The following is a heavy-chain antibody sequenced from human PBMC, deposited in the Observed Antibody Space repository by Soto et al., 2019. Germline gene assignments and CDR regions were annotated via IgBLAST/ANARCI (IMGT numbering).Heavy chain of an antibody. CDR3: ARGKGGGRYLDY. J-gene: IGHJ4*02. CDR1: GYTFTSYD. D-gene: IGHD1-26*01. CDR2: MNPNSGNT. Sequence: QVQLVQSGAEVKKPGASVKVSCKTSGYTFTSYDINWVRQATGQGLEWMGWMNPNSGNTGYAQKFQGRVTMTRNTSIRTARMALSSLKSEDTAVYYCARGKGGGRYLDYWGQGTLVTVSS. V-gene: IGHV1-8*01.